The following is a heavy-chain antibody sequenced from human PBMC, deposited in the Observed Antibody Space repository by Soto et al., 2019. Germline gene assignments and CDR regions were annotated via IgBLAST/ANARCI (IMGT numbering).Heavy chain of an antibody. V-gene: IGHV3-48*02. CDR1: GFTFSSYS. Sequence: GGSLRLSCAASGFTFSSYSMNWVRQAPGKRQEWVSYISSSSSTIYYADSVKGRFTISRDNAKNSLYLQMNSLRDEDTAVYYCARGADYDSSGIRLNWFDPWGQGTLVTVSS. D-gene: IGHD3-22*01. CDR3: ARGADYDSSGIRLNWFDP. J-gene: IGHJ5*02. CDR2: ISSSSSTI.